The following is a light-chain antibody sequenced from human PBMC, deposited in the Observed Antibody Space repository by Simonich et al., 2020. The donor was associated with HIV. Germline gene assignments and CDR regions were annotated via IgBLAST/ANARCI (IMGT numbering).Light chain of an antibody. CDR1: QSLVHSDGATY. J-gene: IGKJ1*01. CDR3: MQGTHWPRT. CDR2: KGA. V-gene: IGKV2-30*02. Sequence: DVVMTQSPLSLPVTLGQPASISCRSSQSLVHSDGATYLHWFHQRPGQSPRRLIYKGANRDSGVPDRFSGSGSGTDFTLKISRVEAEDVGVYYCMQGTHWPRTFGQGTKVEIK.